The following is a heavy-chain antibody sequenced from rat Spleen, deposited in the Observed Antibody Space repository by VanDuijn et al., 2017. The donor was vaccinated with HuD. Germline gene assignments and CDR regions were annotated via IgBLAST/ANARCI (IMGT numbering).Heavy chain of an antibody. J-gene: IGHJ2*01. D-gene: IGHD1-11*01. V-gene: IGHV5-19*01. CDR3: TTANNGGFSELYYFDY. CDR2: ISTGGGNT. Sequence: EVQLVESGGDLVQPGRSVKLSCAASGFTFSNYGIHWIRQAPTKGLEWVASISTGGGNTYYRDSVKGRFTISRNNAKSTLYLQMDSLRSEDTATYYCTTANNGGFSELYYFDYWGQGVMVTVSS. CDR1: GFTFSNYG.